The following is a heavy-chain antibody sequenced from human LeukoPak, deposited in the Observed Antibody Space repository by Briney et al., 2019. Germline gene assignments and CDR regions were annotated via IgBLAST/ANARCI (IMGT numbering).Heavy chain of an antibody. V-gene: IGHV3-30-3*01. J-gene: IGHJ6*02. D-gene: IGHD4-11*01. Sequence: GGSLRLSCAASGFTFSSYAMHWVRQAPGKGLEWVAVISYDGINRYYADSVKGRFTISRDNSKNTLYLQMNSLRAEDTAVYYCARDRVVPPLTTRGMDVWGQGTTVTVSS. CDR1: GFTFSSYA. CDR2: ISYDGINR. CDR3: ARDRVVPPLTTRGMDV.